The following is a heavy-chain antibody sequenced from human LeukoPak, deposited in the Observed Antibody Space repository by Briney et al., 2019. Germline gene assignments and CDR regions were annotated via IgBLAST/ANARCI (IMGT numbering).Heavy chain of an antibody. D-gene: IGHD3-10*01. CDR2: ISYDGSNK. CDR3: AKGPHYYGSGSLYNFDY. Sequence: GRSLRLSCAASGFTFSSYAMHWVRQAPGKGLEWVAVISYDGSNKYYADSVKGRFTISRDNSKNTLYLQMNSLRAEDTALYYCAKGPHYYGSGSLYNFDYWGQGTLVTVSS. CDR1: GFTFSSYA. J-gene: IGHJ4*02. V-gene: IGHV3-30*04.